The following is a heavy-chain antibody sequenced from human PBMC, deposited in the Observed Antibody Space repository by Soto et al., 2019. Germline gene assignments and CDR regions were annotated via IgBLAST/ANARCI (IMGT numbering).Heavy chain of an antibody. D-gene: IGHD6-19*01. V-gene: IGHV4-59*01. J-gene: IGHJ4*02. Sequence: GPGPGLTSETLSLTCTVSGGSISSYYWSWIRQPPGKGLEWIGYIYYSGSTNYNPSLKSRVTISVDTSKNQFSLKLSSVTAADTAVYYCARDEAGYSSGWYEGFVYWGQGTLVTVSS. CDR3: ARDEAGYSSGWYEGFVY. CDR1: GGSISSYY. CDR2: IYYSGST.